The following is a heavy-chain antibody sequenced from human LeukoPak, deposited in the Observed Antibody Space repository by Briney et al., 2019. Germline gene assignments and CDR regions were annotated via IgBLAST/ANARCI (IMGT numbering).Heavy chain of an antibody. CDR1: GFTFSTYA. J-gene: IGHJ4*02. Sequence: PGGSLRLSCAASGFTFSTYAMSWVRQAPGKGLEWVSAISGSGGTTYYADSVKGRFTISRDNSKNTLSLQMNSLRAEDTAVYYCATGDPRTYYYDSSAILPVYWGQGTLVTVSS. CDR3: ATGDPRTYYYDSSAILPVY. D-gene: IGHD3-22*01. CDR2: ISGSGGTT. V-gene: IGHV3-23*01.